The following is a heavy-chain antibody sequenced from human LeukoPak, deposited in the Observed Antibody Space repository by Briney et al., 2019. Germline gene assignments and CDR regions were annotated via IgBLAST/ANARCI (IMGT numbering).Heavy chain of an antibody. V-gene: IGHV4-39*07. CDR2: MHYSGST. Sequence: PSEPLSLTCSVSGGSITKNGYYWGWIRQSPETGLEWIGSMHYSGSTYYNPSLNSRVTISVDTSKNQFSLKLSSVTAADTAVYYCSLTVTTGFDHWGQGALVTVSS. J-gene: IGHJ4*02. CDR1: GGSITKNGYY. CDR3: SLTVTTGFDH. D-gene: IGHD4-17*01.